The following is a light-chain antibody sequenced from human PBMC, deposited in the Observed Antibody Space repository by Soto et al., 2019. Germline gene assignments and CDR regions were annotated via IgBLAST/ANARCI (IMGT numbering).Light chain of an antibody. CDR1: QSVSTI. CDR3: QQYGSSPAT. J-gene: IGKJ1*01. CDR2: GAS. V-gene: IGKV3-15*01. Sequence: EIVMTQSPATLSVSPGERTTLSCRASQSVSTILAWYQQKPGQAPRLLIYGASTRATGIPVRFSGSGSGTGFTLTIGRLEPEDFAVYYCQQYGSSPATSGQGTKV.